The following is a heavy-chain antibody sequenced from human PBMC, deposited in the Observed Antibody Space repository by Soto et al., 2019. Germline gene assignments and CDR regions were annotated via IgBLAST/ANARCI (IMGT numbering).Heavy chain of an antibody. Sequence: QEQLVESGGGVVQAGRAPRLSCAAPGLTFNRYGIQWVRQAPGKGLEWGAHISYDGSNPHYAESVKGRFTISRDSSKNTLYLQMNSLRAEDTAVYYCVRDTYYYDSSGYYVFDYWGQGTLVAVSS. CDR1: GLTFNRYG. J-gene: IGHJ4*02. V-gene: IGHV3-30*03. CDR3: VRDTYYYDSSGYYVFDY. D-gene: IGHD3-22*01. CDR2: ISYDGSNP.